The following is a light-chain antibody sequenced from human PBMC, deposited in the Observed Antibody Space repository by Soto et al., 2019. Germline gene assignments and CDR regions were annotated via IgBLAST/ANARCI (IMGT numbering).Light chain of an antibody. V-gene: IGKV1-5*03. CDR1: QSINTL. CDR3: QQHESYPRT. J-gene: IGKJ1*01. CDR2: TAS. Sequence: DIQMTQSPSTLSASVGDRVTITCRASQSINTLLAWYQQKPGKAPRLLIYTASSLESGVPSRFSGSGSGTEFTLTISSLQPDDFATYYCQQHESYPRTFGQGTKVEIK.